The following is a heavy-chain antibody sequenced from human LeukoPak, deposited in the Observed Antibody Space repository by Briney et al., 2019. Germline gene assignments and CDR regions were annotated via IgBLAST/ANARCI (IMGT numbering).Heavy chain of an antibody. CDR3: ARVSSSSWWALDY. CDR1: GFTFSTHD. Sequence: GGSLRLSCAASGFTFSTHDVNWVRQAPGKGLVWVSRINTDGSSTSYADSVKGRFTISRDNAKNTLYLQMNSLRAEDTAVYYCARVSSSSWWALDYWGQGTLVTVSS. CDR2: INTDGSST. D-gene: IGHD6-13*01. V-gene: IGHV3-74*01. J-gene: IGHJ4*02.